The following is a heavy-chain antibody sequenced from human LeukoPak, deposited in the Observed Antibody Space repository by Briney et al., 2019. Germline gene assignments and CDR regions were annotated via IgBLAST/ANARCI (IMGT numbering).Heavy chain of an antibody. CDR3: TSAVYTWAWFDP. J-gene: IGHJ5*02. V-gene: IGHV4-59*01. CDR2: IYYSGST. D-gene: IGHD2-2*02. Sequence: SETLSLTCTVSGGSISSYYWSWIRQPPGKGLEWIGYIYYSGSTNYNPSLKSRVTISADTSKNQFSLKLSSVTAADTAVYYCTSAVYTWAWFDPWGQGTLVTVSS. CDR1: GGSISSYY.